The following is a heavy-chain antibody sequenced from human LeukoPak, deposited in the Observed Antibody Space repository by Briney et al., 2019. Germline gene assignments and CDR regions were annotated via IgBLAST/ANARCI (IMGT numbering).Heavy chain of an antibody. CDR2: ISSSSSTI. CDR1: GFTFSSYS. CDR3: AGGYSSSWYYYYYYGMDV. J-gene: IGHJ6*02. Sequence: RTGGSLRLSCAASGFTFSSYSMNWVRQAPGKGLEWVSYISSSSSTIYYADSVKGRFTVSRDNAKNSLHLQMNSLRAEDTAVYYCAGGYSSSWYYYYYYGMDVWGQGTTVTVSS. V-gene: IGHV3-48*01. D-gene: IGHD6-13*01.